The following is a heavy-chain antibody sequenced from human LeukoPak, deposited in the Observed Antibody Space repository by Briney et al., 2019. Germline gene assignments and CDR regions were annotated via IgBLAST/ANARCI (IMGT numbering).Heavy chain of an antibody. CDR2: IYPGDSDT. Sequence: GESLKISCQASGYSFTNYWIGWVRQMPGKGLEWMGIIYPGDSDTRYRPSFQGQVTIPADKSISTAYLQWSSLKASDTAMYYCARSYCSSTSCPSYFDYWGQGTLVTVSS. CDR1: GYSFTNYW. CDR3: ARSYCSSTSCPSYFDY. V-gene: IGHV5-51*01. J-gene: IGHJ4*02. D-gene: IGHD2-2*01.